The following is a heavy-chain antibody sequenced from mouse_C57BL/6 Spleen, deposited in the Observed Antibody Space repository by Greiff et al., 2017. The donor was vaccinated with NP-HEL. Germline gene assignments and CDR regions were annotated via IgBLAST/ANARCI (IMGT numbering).Heavy chain of an antibody. CDR3: ARDRGDYGSSYYFDY. D-gene: IGHD1-1*01. V-gene: IGHV5-16*01. CDR2: INYDGSST. CDR1: GFTFSDYY. Sequence: VQLKESEGGLVQPGSSMKLSCTASGFTFSDYYMAWVRQVPEKGLEWVANINYDGSSTYYLDSLKSRFIISRDNAKNILYLQMSSLKSEDTATYYCARDRGDYGSSYYFDYWGQGTTLTVSS. J-gene: IGHJ2*01.